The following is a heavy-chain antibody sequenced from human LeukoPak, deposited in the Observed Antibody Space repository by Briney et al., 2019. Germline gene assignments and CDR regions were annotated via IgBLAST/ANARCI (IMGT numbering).Heavy chain of an antibody. CDR2: INTDGSST. J-gene: IGHJ4*02. CDR1: GFTFSNYW. V-gene: IGHV3-74*01. CDR3: ARVDILTGYLDY. Sequence: GGSLRLSCEASGFTFSNYWMHWVRQAPGKGLVWVSRINTDGSSTKYADFVKGRFTISRDNAKNTLYLQMNSLRAEDTAVYYCARVDILTGYLDYWGQGTLVTVSS. D-gene: IGHD3-9*01.